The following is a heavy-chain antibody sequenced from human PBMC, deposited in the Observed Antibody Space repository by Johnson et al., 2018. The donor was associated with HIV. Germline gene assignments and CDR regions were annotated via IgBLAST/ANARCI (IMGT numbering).Heavy chain of an antibody. D-gene: IGHD6-13*01. V-gene: IGHV3-33*06. Sequence: QVQLVESGGGVVQVGRSLRLSCEASGFTFSRYGMHWVRQAPGKGLEWVAVIWYDGSNKYYADSVKGRFTISRDNSKNTLYLQMNSLRAEDTAVYYCAKVLTSSTSWLDDAFDICGQGTMVTVSS. CDR2: IWYDGSNK. J-gene: IGHJ3*02. CDR1: GFTFSRYG. CDR3: AKVLTSSTSWLDDAFDI.